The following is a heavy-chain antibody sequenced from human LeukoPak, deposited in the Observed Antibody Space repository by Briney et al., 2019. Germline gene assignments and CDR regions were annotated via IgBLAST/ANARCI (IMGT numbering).Heavy chain of an antibody. CDR1: GYTFTSYG. V-gene: IGHV1-18*01. D-gene: IGHD3-22*01. J-gene: IGHJ6*03. CDR3: ARDPMTNYYMDV. Sequence: ASVKVSCKASGYTFTSYGISWVRQAPGQGLEWMGWIGAYNGNTNYAQKLQGRVTMTTDTSTSTAYMELRSLRSDDTAVYYCARDPMTNYYMDVWGKGTTVTVPS. CDR2: IGAYNGNT.